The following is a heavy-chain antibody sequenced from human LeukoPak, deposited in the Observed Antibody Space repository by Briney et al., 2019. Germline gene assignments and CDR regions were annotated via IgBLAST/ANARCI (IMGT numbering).Heavy chain of an antibody. J-gene: IGHJ5*02. D-gene: IGHD6-19*01. CDR3: ARVPVADDNWFDP. V-gene: IGHV1-69*05. CDR1: GGTFSSYA. Sequence: ASVKVSCKASGGTFSSYAISWVRQAPGQGLEWMGGIIPIFGTANYAQKFQGRVTITTDESTSTAYMELSSLRSEDTAVYYCARVPVADDNWFDPWGQGTLVTVSP. CDR2: IIPIFGTA.